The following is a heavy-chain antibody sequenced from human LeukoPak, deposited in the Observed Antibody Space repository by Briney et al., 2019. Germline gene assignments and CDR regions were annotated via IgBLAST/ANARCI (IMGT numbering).Heavy chain of an antibody. J-gene: IGHJ3*02. V-gene: IGHV3-7*01. D-gene: IGHD5-18*01. CDR3: AGGYSYGFDAFDI. CDR1: GFTFSSYW. CDR2: IKQDGSEK. Sequence: GGSLRLSCAASGFTFSSYWMSWVRQAPGKGLEWVANIKQDGSEKYYVDSVKGRFTISRDNAKNSLYLQMNSLRAEDTAVYYCAGGYSYGFDAFDIWGQGTMVTVSS.